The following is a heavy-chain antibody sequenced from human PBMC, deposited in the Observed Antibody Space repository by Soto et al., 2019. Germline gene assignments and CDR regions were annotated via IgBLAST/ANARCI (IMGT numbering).Heavy chain of an antibody. CDR3: ATRITVFGLLIPPFDP. D-gene: IGHD3-3*01. V-gene: IGHV4-34*01. Sequence: SETLSLTCAVYGGSVNGYYWNWIRQPPGKGLEWIGEINHTGGTHYNPSLKGRVTMSVDTSKNQFSLRLSSVTAADTAIYYCATRITVFGLLIPPFDPWGEGTQVTVSS. CDR1: GGSVNGYY. CDR2: INHTGGT. J-gene: IGHJ5*02.